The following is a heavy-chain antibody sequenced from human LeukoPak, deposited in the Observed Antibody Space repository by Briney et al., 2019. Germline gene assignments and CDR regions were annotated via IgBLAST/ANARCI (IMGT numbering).Heavy chain of an antibody. D-gene: IGHD3-10*01. CDR1: GFSFSASE. Sequence: PGGSLRLSCAASGFSFSASEMNWVRQAPGGGREWVSYISSSGGPKFYADSVRGRFTVSRDNAKNSLYLQINSLRVEDTAVYYCARIRRVFDIWGQGTMVTVSS. CDR2: ISSSGGPK. CDR3: ARIRRVFDI. J-gene: IGHJ3*02. V-gene: IGHV3-48*03.